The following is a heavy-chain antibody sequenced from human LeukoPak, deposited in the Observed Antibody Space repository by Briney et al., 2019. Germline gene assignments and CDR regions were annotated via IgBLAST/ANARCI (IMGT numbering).Heavy chain of an antibody. CDR2: INPNSGST. CDR3: ARDEEGMDV. V-gene: IGHV1-2*04. CDR1: GDTFTGYD. J-gene: IGHJ6*04. Sequence: GASVKVSCKASGDTFTGYDMHWVRQAPGQGLEWMGWINPNSGSTNYAQKFQGWVTMTRDTSISTAYMELSRLRSDDTAVYYCARDEEGMDVWGKGTTLTVPS.